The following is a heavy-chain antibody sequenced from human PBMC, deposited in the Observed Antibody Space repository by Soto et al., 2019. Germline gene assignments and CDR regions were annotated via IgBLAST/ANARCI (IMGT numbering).Heavy chain of an antibody. CDR1: GFTFINYA. Sequence: DVRLLESGGGLVQPGGSLRLSCAASGFTFINYAIRRVRQAPGKGLGWVSAISGSGDSTYYEESVKGRFTISRDSYKNTLYLQMNSLRGEDTAIYYCAKDCWFDPWGQGTLVTVSS. V-gene: IGHV3-23*01. J-gene: IGHJ5*02. CDR2: ISGSGDST. CDR3: AKDCWFDP.